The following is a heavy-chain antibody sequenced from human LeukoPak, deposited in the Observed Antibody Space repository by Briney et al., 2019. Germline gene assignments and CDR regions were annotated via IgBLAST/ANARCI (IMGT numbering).Heavy chain of an antibody. CDR1: GYTFTGYY. D-gene: IGHD5-18*01. CDR3: ARATGYSYGLYYFDY. Sequence: ASAKVSCKASGYTFTGYYMHWVRQAPGQGLEWMGWINPNSGGTNYAQKFQGRVTMTRDTSISTAYMELSRLRSDDTAVYYCARATGYSYGLYYFDYWGQGTLVTVSS. J-gene: IGHJ4*02. CDR2: INPNSGGT. V-gene: IGHV1-2*02.